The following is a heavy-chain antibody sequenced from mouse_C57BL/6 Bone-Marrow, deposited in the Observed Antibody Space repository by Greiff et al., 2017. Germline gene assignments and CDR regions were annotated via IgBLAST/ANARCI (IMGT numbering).Heavy chain of an antibody. CDR1: GYTFTDYY. J-gene: IGHJ2*01. CDR3: ARDYYGSSWYFDY. V-gene: IGHV1-26*01. D-gene: IGHD1-1*01. CDR2: INPNNGGT. Sequence: EVQLQQSGPELVEPGASVKISCKASGYTFTDYYMNWVKQSHGKSLEWIGDINPNNGGTSYNQKLKGKATLTVDKSSSTAYMELRSLTSEDSAVYYCARDYYGSSWYFDYWGQGTILTVSS.